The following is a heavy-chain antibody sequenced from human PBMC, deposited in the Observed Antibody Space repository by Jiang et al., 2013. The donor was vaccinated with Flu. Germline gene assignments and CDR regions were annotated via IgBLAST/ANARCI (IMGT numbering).Heavy chain of an antibody. V-gene: IGHV1-3*01. CDR2: INAANGHT. CDR3: ARSMGATSAVAY. CDR1: GYTFTNYA. D-gene: IGHD1-26*01. J-gene: IGHJ4*02. Sequence: EVKKPGASVKVSCKASGYTFTNYALHWVRQAPGQRLEWMGWINAANGHTKYSRKFQGRVTITWETSANTVYMDLSSLRSEDTAVYYCARSMGATSAVAYWGQGSLVTVSS.